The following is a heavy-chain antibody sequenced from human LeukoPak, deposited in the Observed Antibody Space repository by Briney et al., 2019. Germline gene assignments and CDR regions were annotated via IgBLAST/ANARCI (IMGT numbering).Heavy chain of an antibody. CDR1: GFTFSSYG. Sequence: PGRSLRLSCAASGFTFSSYGMHWVRQAPGKGLEWVAVIWYDGSNKYYADSVKDRFTISRDNSKNTLYPQMNSLRAEDTAVYYCARVGGGWYTTDAFDIWGQGTMVTVSS. CDR2: IWYDGSNK. J-gene: IGHJ3*02. D-gene: IGHD6-19*01. V-gene: IGHV3-33*01. CDR3: ARVGGGWYTTDAFDI.